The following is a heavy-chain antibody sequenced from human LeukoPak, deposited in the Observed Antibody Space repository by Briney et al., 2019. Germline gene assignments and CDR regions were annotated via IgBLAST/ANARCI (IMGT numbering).Heavy chain of an antibody. CDR3: ARASHPYYNYYYMDV. V-gene: IGHV3-33*01. J-gene: IGHJ6*03. CDR2: IWYDGSNK. CDR1: GVTFSSYG. Sequence: GGTLRLSCAASGVTFSSYGMHWVRQAQGKGLEGVAVIWYDGSNKYYEDSVKCRFTISRDNSKNTLYLQMNSLRAEDTAVYYCARASHPYYNYYYMDVWGKGTTVTVSS.